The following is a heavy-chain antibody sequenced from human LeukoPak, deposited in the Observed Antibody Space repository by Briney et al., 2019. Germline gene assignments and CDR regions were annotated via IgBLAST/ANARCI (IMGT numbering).Heavy chain of an antibody. CDR2: INPNSGGT. Sequence: GASVKVSCKASGYTFTGYYMHWVRQAPGQGLEWMGWINPNSGGTNYAQKFQGWVTKTRDTSISTAYMELSRLRSDDTAVYYCARDPGYCSGGSCYSGAFDIWGQGTMVTVSS. CDR1: GYTFTGYY. CDR3: ARDPGYCSGGSCYSGAFDI. V-gene: IGHV1-2*04. D-gene: IGHD2-15*01. J-gene: IGHJ3*02.